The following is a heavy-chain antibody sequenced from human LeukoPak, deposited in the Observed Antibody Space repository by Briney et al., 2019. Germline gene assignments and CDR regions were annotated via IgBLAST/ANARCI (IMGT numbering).Heavy chain of an antibody. V-gene: IGHV4-34*01. D-gene: IGHD2-15*01. CDR3: ARDWRYCSGGSCYSGWFDP. CDR2: INHSGST. J-gene: IGHJ5*02. CDR1: GGSFSGYY. Sequence: PSETLSLTCAVYGGSFSGYYWSWIRQPPGKGLEWIGEINHSGSTNYNPSLKSRVTMSVDTSKNRFSLKLSSVTAADTAVYYCARDWRYCSGGSCYSGWFDPWGQGTLVTVSS.